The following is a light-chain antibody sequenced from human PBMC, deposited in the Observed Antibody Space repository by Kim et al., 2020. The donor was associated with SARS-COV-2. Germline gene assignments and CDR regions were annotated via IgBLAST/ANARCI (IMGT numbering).Light chain of an antibody. Sequence: PRDRASLSCRTSHSVTTNGLSCYQHKPRHAPRLLIYGSSSTATGVPDRVSGGGSGTDFTLTISRLEPGDFAVYFCQQYTTSPRMCTFGQGTKLEI. V-gene: IGKV3-20*01. CDR1: HSVTTNG. CDR3: QQYTTSPRMCT. CDR2: GSS. J-gene: IGKJ2*02.